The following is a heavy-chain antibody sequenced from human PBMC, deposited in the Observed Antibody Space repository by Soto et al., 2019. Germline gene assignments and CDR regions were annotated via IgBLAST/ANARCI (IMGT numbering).Heavy chain of an antibody. CDR1: GYTFTSYD. V-gene: IGHV1-8*01. D-gene: IGHD3-10*01. J-gene: IGHJ6*02. CDR2: MNPNSGNT. Sequence: ASVKVSCKASGYTFTSYDINWVRQATGQGXEWMGWMNPNSGNTGYAQKFQGRVTMTRNTSISTAYMELSRLRSEDTAVYYCARSQGVLLWFGELLPPTYYYGMDVWGQGTTVTVSS. CDR3: ARSQGVLLWFGELLPPTYYYGMDV.